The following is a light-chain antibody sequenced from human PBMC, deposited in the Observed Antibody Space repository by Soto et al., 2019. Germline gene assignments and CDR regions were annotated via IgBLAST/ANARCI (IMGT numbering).Light chain of an antibody. CDR3: LQHNTYPRT. V-gene: IGKV1-17*01. CDR1: QGIGND. Sequence: DIQMTQTPSSLSASIGDRVTITWGASQGIGNDLGWYQQKPGKAPKRLIYSTSSLQSGVPSRFSGSGSGTEFSLTISSLQPEDSAIYYCLQHNTYPRTFGQGTKVDIK. J-gene: IGKJ1*01. CDR2: STS.